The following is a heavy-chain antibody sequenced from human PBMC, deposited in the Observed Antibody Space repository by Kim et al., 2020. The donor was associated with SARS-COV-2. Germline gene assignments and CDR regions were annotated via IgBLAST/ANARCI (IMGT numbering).Heavy chain of an antibody. D-gene: IGHD3-22*01. J-gene: IGHJ4*02. CDR2: ISYDGSNK. Sequence: GGSLRLSCAASGFTFSSYAMHWVRQAPGKGLEWVAVISYDGSNKYYADSVKGRFTISRDNSKNTLYLQMNSLRAEDTAVYYCANIRDSSGIDYWGQGTLVTVSS. CDR3: ANIRDSSGIDY. V-gene: IGHV3-30-3*01. CDR1: GFTFSSYA.